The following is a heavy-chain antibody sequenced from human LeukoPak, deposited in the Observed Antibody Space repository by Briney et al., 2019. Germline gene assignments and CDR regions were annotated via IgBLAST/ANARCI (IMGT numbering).Heavy chain of an antibody. D-gene: IGHD3-3*01. CDR2: IYSGGST. CDR3: ARLFGDGRNRGVMDV. V-gene: IGHV4-4*09. CDR1: GGSISNYY. J-gene: IGHJ6*03. Sequence: SETLSLTRTASGGSISNYYWSWIRQPPGKGLEWIGYIYSGGSTKYNPPLKSRVIISVDTSRDQFSLSLSSVTAADTAVYYCARLFGDGRNRGVMDVWGTGATVTVSS.